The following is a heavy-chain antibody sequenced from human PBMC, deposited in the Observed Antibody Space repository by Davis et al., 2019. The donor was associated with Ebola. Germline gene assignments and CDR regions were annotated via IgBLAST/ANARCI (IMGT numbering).Heavy chain of an antibody. CDR1: GFTVSDNY. Sequence: GESLKISCAASGFTVSDNYMSWVRQAPGKGLEWVSVIYTGGSTYYADSVKGRFTISRDNSKNTLYLQMNSLRAEDTAVYYCARSYHDILTGYYYWGQGTLVTVSS. D-gene: IGHD3-9*01. CDR3: ARSYHDILTGYYY. J-gene: IGHJ4*02. CDR2: IYTGGST. V-gene: IGHV3-66*01.